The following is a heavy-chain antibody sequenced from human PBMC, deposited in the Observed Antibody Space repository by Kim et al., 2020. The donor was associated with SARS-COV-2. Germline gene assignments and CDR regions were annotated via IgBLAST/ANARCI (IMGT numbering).Heavy chain of an antibody. CDR3: ARAFVVRGVINPIAYGMDV. D-gene: IGHD3-10*01. Sequence: ASVKVSCKASGYTFLTYAMHWVRQAPGQRLEWMGWINPGNGNTEYSQKFQGRVTITRDTSATTAYMELSSLGSEDTAVYYCARAFVVRGVINPIAYGMDV. V-gene: IGHV1-3*01. J-gene: IGHJ6*01. CDR2: INPGNGNT. CDR1: GYTFLTYA.